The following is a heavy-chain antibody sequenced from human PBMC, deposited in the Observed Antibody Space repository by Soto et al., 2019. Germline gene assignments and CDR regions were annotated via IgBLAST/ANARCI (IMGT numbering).Heavy chain of an antibody. J-gene: IGHJ6*02. CDR2: IKSKTDGGTT. V-gene: IGHV3-15*07. Sequence: PGGSLRLSCAASGFTFGNAWMNWVRQAPGKGLEWVGRIKSKTDGGTTDYAAPVKGRFTISRDDSKNTLYLQMNSLKTEDTAVYYCTTAPWNYYYYGMDVWGQGTTVTVSS. D-gene: IGHD1-1*01. CDR1: GFTFGNAW. CDR3: TTAPWNYYYYGMDV.